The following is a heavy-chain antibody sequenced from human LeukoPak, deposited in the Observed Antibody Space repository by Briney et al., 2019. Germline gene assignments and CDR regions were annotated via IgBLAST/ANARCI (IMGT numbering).Heavy chain of an antibody. CDR3: AKDNRHTNYHSYGMDV. Sequence: GGSLRLSCVASQFTFSSYAMTWVRQAPGKGLEWVSTITAGGGTTYYADSARGRFTISRDNSKNTLYPQVNRVRAEDTAVYYCAKDNRHTNYHSYGMDVWGQGTTVTVSS. J-gene: IGHJ6*02. CDR1: QFTFSSYA. CDR2: ITAGGGTT. D-gene: IGHD2-8*01. V-gene: IGHV3-23*01.